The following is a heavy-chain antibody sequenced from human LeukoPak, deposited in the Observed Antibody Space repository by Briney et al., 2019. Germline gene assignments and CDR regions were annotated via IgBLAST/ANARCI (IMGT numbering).Heavy chain of an antibody. CDR3: VRTEVSSGSEDY. Sequence: SETLSLTCTVSGGSIISSAYYWSWIRQPPGKGLEWVGYIYYSGSTYYNPSLKSRVTISLDTSKNQFSLKLSSVTAADTAVYYCVRTEVSSGSEDYWGQGTLVTVSS. V-gene: IGHV4-30-4*08. D-gene: IGHD6-19*01. CDR1: GGSIISSAYY. J-gene: IGHJ4*02. CDR2: IYYSGST.